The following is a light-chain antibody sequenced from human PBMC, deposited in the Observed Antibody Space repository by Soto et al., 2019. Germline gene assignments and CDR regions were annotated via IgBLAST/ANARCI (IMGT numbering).Light chain of an antibody. CDR1: QSVGTN. V-gene: IGKV3-15*01. CDR3: QQYNKWPPWT. CDR2: GAS. Sequence: EIVMTQSPATLSVSPGESATLSCRASQSVGTNVAWYQQKPGQAPRLLIYGASTRATDISDRLSGSGSGADFTLTISSLQSEDFAIYYCQQYNKWPPWTFGQGTKVEMK. J-gene: IGKJ1*01.